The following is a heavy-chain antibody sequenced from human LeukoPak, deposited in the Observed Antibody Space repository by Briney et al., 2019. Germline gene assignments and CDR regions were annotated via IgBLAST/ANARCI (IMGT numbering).Heavy chain of an antibody. V-gene: IGHV4-34*01. Sequence: PSETLSLTCAVYGGSFSGYYWSWIRQPPGKGLEWIGEINHSGSTNYNPPLKSRVTISVDTSKNQFSLKLSSVTAADTAVYYCASYYDSSDGLVDYWGQGTLVTVSS. CDR3: ASYYDSSDGLVDY. CDR1: GGSFSGYY. CDR2: INHSGST. D-gene: IGHD3-22*01. J-gene: IGHJ4*02.